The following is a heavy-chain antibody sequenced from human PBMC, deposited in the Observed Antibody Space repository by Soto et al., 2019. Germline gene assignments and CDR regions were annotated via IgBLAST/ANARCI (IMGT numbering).Heavy chain of an antibody. CDR1: GYTFTSYG. J-gene: IGHJ5*02. CDR2: ISAYNGNT. CDR3: ARDSVAVAGTNWVDP. Sequence: ASVKVSCKASGYTFTSYGISWVRQAPGQGLEWMGWISAYNGNTNYAQKLQGRVTMTTDTSTSTAYMELRSLRSDDTAVYYCARDSVAVAGTNWVDPWGQGTLVTVSS. V-gene: IGHV1-18*04. D-gene: IGHD6-19*01.